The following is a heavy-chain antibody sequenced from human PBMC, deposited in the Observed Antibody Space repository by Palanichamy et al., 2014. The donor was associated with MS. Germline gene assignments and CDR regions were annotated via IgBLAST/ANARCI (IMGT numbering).Heavy chain of an antibody. D-gene: IGHD2-8*02. CDR3: TTEWYWVFHC. CDR1: GFDFSDTW. J-gene: IGHJ4*02. V-gene: IGHV3-15*01. CDR2: IKRKKNGGTT. Sequence: ELQLVESGGGLGKARGVPVRLSCAASGFDFSDTWMSWVRQAPGKGLEWVGRIKRKKNGGTTEYAAPVKGRFTISRDDSINTLYLQMDSLKTENTAVYYCTTEWYWVFHCWGQGTLVTVSS.